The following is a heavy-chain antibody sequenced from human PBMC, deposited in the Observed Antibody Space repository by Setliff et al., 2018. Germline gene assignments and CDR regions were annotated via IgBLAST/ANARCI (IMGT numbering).Heavy chain of an antibody. D-gene: IGHD3-22*01. CDR2: SKYRGNT. Sequence: SETLSLTCAVYGGSFSDYYWSWFRQSPGKGLEWIGESKYRGNTNYNAPLKSRVTISVYTSKNQLFLKLSSVTAADTAVYYCARNKADDKSGADTFDMWGQGTMVTVSS. CDR1: GGSFSDYY. J-gene: IGHJ3*02. V-gene: IGHV4-34*01. CDR3: ARNKADDKSGADTFDM.